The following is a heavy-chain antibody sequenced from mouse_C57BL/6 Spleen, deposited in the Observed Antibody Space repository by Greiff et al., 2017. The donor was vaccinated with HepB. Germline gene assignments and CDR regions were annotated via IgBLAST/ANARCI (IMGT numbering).Heavy chain of an antibody. J-gene: IGHJ4*01. CDR1: GFTFSSYA. D-gene: IGHD1-1*01. CDR3: ARDRDYYDYYAMDY. CDR2: ISDGGSYT. Sequence: EVKLVESGGGLVKPGGSLKLSCAASGFTFSSYAMSWVRQTPEKRLEWVATISDGGSYTYYPDNVKGRFTISRDNAKNNLYLQMSHLKSEDTAMYYCARDRDYYDYYAMDYWGQGTSVTVSS. V-gene: IGHV5-4*01.